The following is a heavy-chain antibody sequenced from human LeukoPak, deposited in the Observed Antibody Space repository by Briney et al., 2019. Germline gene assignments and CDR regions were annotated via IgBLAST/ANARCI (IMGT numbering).Heavy chain of an antibody. J-gene: IGHJ3*02. D-gene: IGHD3-22*01. CDR1: GGSFSGYY. CDR2: INHSGST. V-gene: IGHV4-34*01. CDR3: AKAGVRYYDSSGLHAFDI. Sequence: PSETLSLTCAVYGGSFSGYYWSWIRQPPGKGLEWIGEINHSGSTNYNPSLKSRVTISVDTSKNQFSLKLSSVNAADTAVYYCAKAGVRYYDSSGLHAFDIWGQGTMVTVSS.